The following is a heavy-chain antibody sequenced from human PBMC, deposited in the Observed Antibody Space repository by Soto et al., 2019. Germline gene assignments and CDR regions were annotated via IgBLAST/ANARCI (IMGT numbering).Heavy chain of an antibody. CDR2: IYHSGTT. CDR3: ARSDLYGVCRGKWLDP. Sequence: VQLQESGPGLVKPSGTLSLTCAVSVGSISSDDWWTWVRQTPGKGLAWIGEIYHSGTTNYNPSLLSRVTLAVAKAKSRFSLRLDSVTAADTAVYYCARSDLYGVCRGKWLDPWGQGILVTVAS. V-gene: IGHV4-4*02. J-gene: IGHJ5*02. D-gene: IGHD2-8*01. CDR1: VGSISSDDW.